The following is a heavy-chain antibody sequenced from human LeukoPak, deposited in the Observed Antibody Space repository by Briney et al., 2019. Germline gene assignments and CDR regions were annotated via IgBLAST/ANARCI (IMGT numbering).Heavy chain of an antibody. CDR3: ARGYYYDSSGYDY. J-gene: IGHJ4*02. CDR1: GGSISSYH. Sequence: PSETLSLTCTVSGGSISSYHWSWLRQPAGKGLEWIGRIYTSGSTNYNPSLKSRVTMSVDTSKNQFSLKLSSVTAADTAVYYCARGYYYDSSGYDYWGQGTLVTVSS. CDR2: IYTSGST. V-gene: IGHV4-4*07. D-gene: IGHD3-22*01.